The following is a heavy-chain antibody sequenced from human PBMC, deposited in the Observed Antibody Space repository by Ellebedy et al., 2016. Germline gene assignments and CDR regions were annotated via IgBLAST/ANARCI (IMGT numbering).Heavy chain of an antibody. CDR3: AKALGDCSNSNCYRNLD. Sequence: GESLKISCAASRFTFSSYAMNWVRQAPGKGLEWVAVISHDGSNKYYADSVKGRFTISRDNSKNTLYLQVNSLRAEDTAVYYCAKALGDCSNSNCYRNLDWGQGILVTVSS. J-gene: IGHJ4*02. CDR1: RFTFSSYA. CDR2: ISHDGSNK. V-gene: IGHV3-30-3*01. D-gene: IGHD2-2*02.